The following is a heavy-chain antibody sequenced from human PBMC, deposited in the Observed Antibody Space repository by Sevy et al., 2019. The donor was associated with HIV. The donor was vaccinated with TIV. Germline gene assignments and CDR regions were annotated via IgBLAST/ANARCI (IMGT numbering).Heavy chain of an antibody. J-gene: IGHJ6*02. V-gene: IGHV3-30*04. D-gene: IGHD6-13*01. CDR3: ARGKRYNSRWVYYYYGMDV. CDR2: ISYDGVNK. Sequence: GGSLRLSCADSGFTFSDYDMHWVRQAPGKGLEWVAIISYDGVNKYYADSVKGRLTISRENSKNMLHLEMNSLRVEDTAVYYCARGKRYNSRWVYYYYGMDVWGQGTTVTVSS. CDR1: GFTFSDYD.